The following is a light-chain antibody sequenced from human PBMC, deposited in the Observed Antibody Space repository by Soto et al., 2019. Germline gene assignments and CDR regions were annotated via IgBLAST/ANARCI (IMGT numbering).Light chain of an antibody. V-gene: IGKV3-15*01. Sequence: EIVMTQSPATLSVSPGERATLSCTASQSVSSNLAWYQQKPGQAPRLLIYGASTRATGIPARFSGSGSGTEFTLTISSLRSEDFAVYFCQQYYNWPRTFGQGTKVDIK. CDR3: QQYYNWPRT. CDR2: GAS. CDR1: QSVSSN. J-gene: IGKJ1*01.